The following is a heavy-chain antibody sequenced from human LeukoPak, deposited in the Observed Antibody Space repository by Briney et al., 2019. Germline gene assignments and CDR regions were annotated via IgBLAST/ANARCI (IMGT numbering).Heavy chain of an antibody. CDR1: GGSISSGGYY. CDR3: AREGYCSGTSCSYYYYYYMDV. Sequence: SETLSLTCTVSGGSISSGGYYWSWIRQPPGKGLEWIGYIYHSGSTYYNPSLKSRVTISVDTSKNQFSLKLSSVTAADTAVYYCAREGYCSGTSCSYYYYYYMDVWGKGTTVTVSS. J-gene: IGHJ6*03. V-gene: IGHV4-30-2*01. D-gene: IGHD2-2*01. CDR2: IYHSGST.